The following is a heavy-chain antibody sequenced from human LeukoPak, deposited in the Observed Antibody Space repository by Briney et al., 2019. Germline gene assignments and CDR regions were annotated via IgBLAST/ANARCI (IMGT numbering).Heavy chain of an antibody. D-gene: IGHD2-15*01. CDR1: GGSISSGSYY. J-gene: IGHJ4*02. Sequence: SETLSLTCTVSGGSISSGSYYWSWIRQPAGKGLEWIGRIYTSGSTNYNPSLKSRVTISVDTSKNQFSLKLSSVTAADTAVYYCARLVGGNPMDYWGQGTLVTVSS. CDR2: IYTSGST. CDR3: ARLVGGNPMDY. V-gene: IGHV4-61*02.